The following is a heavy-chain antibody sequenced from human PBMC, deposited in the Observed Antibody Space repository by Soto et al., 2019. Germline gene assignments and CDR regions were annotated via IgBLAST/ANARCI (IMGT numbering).Heavy chain of an antibody. CDR2: IIPIFGTA. CDR3: ARERFPGQGAFDI. J-gene: IGHJ3*02. D-gene: IGHD3-3*01. CDR1: GCTFSSYA. V-gene: IGHV1-69*13. Sequence: SVKVSCKASGCTFSSYAISWVRQAPGQGLEWMGGIIPIFGTANYAQKFQGRVTITADESTSTAYMELSSLRSEDTAVYYCARERFPGQGAFDIWGQGTMVTVSS.